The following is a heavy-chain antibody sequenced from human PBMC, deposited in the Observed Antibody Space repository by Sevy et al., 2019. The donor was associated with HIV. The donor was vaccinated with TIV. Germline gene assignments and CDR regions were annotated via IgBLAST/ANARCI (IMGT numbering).Heavy chain of an antibody. D-gene: IGHD2-2*01. V-gene: IGHV3-23*01. Sequence: GGSLRLSCAASGFTFSNYAMSWVRQAPGKGLGWVSTFSFGCGKINYAYSVKGRFTISRDNSKNTLYLQMNSLRAEDTALYYCAREGCSKPHDYWGQGTLVTVSS. CDR2: FSFGCGKI. J-gene: IGHJ4*02. CDR3: AREGCSKPHDY. CDR1: GFTFSNYA.